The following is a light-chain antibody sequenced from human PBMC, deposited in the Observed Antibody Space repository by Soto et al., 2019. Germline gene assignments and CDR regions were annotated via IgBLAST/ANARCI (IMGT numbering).Light chain of an antibody. CDR3: QQHRNWPPLT. Sequence: EIVLTQSPATLSLSPGERATLSCRASQSVSSYLAWYQQKPGQAPRLLIYDASNRATGIPARFSGSGSGTDFTLPISSLQPDDFAVYYCQQHRNWPPLTFGGGTKVEIK. CDR2: DAS. V-gene: IGKV3-11*01. CDR1: QSVSSY. J-gene: IGKJ4*02.